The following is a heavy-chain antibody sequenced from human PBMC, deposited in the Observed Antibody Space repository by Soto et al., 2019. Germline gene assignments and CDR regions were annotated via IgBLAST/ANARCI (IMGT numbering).Heavy chain of an antibody. CDR2: MNPDGSAI. CDR1: GFTFSSSW. D-gene: IGHD2-15*01. J-gene: IGHJ4*02. CDR3: VTGWSEY. V-gene: IGHV3-74*01. Sequence: EVQLVESGGGLVQPGGSLRLSCVVSGFTFSSSWMHWVRQGPGKGLVWVSRMNPDGSAINYADSVKGRFTTSRDNAKNILYLQMNSPRDEDTALYYCVTGWSEYWGQGTLVTVS.